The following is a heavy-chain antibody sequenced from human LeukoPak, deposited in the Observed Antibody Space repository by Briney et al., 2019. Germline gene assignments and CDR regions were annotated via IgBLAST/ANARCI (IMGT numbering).Heavy chain of an antibody. CDR1: GFTFSSYG. D-gene: IGHD6-19*01. CDR3: ARDREQWLVPGAFDI. CDR2: IWYDGSNK. Sequence: PGRSLRLSCAASGFTFSSYGMHWVRQAPGKGLEWVAVIWYDGSNKYYADSVKGRFTISRDNSKNTLYLQINSLRAEDTAVYYCARDREQWLVPGAFDIWGQGTMVTVSS. V-gene: IGHV3-33*01. J-gene: IGHJ3*02.